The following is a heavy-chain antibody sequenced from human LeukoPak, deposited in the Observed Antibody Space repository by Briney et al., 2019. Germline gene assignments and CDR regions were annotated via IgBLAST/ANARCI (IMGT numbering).Heavy chain of an antibody. CDR2: INPSGGST. CDR1: GGTFSSYA. J-gene: IGHJ4*02. Sequence: GASVTVSCKASGGTFSSYAISWVRQAPGQGLEWMGIINPSGGSTSYVQKFQGRVTMTRDTSTSTVYMELSSLRSEDTAVYYCARDHEAVVAPDYWGQGTLVTVSS. D-gene: IGHD2-15*01. CDR3: ARDHEAVVAPDY. V-gene: IGHV1-46*01.